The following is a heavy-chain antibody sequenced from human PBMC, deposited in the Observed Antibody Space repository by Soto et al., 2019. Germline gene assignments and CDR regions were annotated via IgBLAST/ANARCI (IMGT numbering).Heavy chain of an antibody. CDR1: GGTFSSYT. CDR3: ASGYDSSGYYPGP. D-gene: IGHD3-22*01. Sequence: SVKVSCKASGGTFSSYTISWVRQAPGQGLEWMGRIIPILGIANYAQKFQGRVTITADKSTSTAYMELSSLRSEDTAVYYCASGYDSSGYYPGPWGQGTLVTVSS. V-gene: IGHV1-69*02. CDR2: IIPILGIA. J-gene: IGHJ5*02.